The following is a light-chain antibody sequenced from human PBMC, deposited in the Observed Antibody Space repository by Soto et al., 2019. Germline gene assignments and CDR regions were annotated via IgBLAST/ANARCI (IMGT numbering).Light chain of an antibody. V-gene: IGKV3D-15*01. J-gene: IGKJ4*01. CDR1: QSVSSS. CDR2: GAS. Sequence: EIVMTQSPDTLSVSPGERFTLSCRASQSVSSSLAWYQQKPGQXPRXXIYGASTRATGIPARFSGSQSGTELTITISSLLSEDCQVYDCQQFSSYPLTFGGGTKVDIK. CDR3: QQFSSYPLT.